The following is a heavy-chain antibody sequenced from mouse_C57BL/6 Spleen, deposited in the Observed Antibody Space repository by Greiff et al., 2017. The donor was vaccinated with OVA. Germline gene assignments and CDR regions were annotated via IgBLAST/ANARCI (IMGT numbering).Heavy chain of an antibody. D-gene: IGHD1-1*01. V-gene: IGHV1-64*01. CDR3: ARDYGSSRWFAY. Sequence: VQLKQPGAELVKPGASVKLSCKASGYTFTSYWMHWVKQRPGQGLEWIGMIHPNSGSTNYNEKFKSKATLTVDKSSSTAYMQLSSLTSEDSAVYYCARDYGSSRWFAYWGQGTLVTVSA. J-gene: IGHJ3*01. CDR2: IHPNSGST. CDR1: GYTFTSYW.